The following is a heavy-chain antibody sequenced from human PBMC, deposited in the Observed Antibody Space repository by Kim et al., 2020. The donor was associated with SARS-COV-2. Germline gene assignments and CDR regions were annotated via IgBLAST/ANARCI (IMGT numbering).Heavy chain of an antibody. CDR2: VKQDGSER. CDR3: ARGSGSYYIH. V-gene: IGHV3-7*01. Sequence: GGSLRLSCAASGFTFSSYWMSWVRQAPGKGLEWVANVKQDGSERNYVDSVKGRFTISRDNAKNSLYLQMDSLRVEDTAVYYCARGSGSYYIHCGQGTLV. D-gene: IGHD3-10*01. CDR1: GFTFSSYW. J-gene: IGHJ4*02.